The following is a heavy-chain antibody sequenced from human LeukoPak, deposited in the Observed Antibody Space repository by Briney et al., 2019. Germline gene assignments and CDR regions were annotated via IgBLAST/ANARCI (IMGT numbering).Heavy chain of an antibody. J-gene: IGHJ4*02. CDR2: IWYDGSNQ. D-gene: IGHD6-13*01. Sequence: GGSLRLSCAASGFTFSSYGMHWVRQAPGKGLEWVAVIWYDGSNQYYADSVKGRFTISRDNSKNTLYLQMNSLRAEDTAVYYCAKPLHGGAAGSDWGQGTLVTVSS. V-gene: IGHV3-33*06. CDR3: AKPLHGGAAGSD. CDR1: GFTFSSYG.